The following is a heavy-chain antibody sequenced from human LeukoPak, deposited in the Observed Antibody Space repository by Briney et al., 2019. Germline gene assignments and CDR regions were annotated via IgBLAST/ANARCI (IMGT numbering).Heavy chain of an antibody. D-gene: IGHD6-6*01. CDR3: ASTEYSSSLGYYMDV. Sequence: PGGSLRLSCAASGFTFSSYSMNWVRQAPGKGLEWVSSISSSSSYIYYADSVKGRFTISRDNAKNSLYLQMNSLRAEDTAVYYCASTEYSSSLGYYMDVWGKGTTVTVSS. V-gene: IGHV3-21*01. J-gene: IGHJ6*03. CDR2: ISSSSSYI. CDR1: GFTFSSYS.